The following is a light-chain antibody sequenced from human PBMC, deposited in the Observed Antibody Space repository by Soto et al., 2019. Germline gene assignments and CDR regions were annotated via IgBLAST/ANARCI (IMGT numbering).Light chain of an antibody. J-gene: IGKJ4*01. CDR3: HQLHSSPLT. Sequence: DMRLTQSPAFLSASVGDRVSITCRASQGIGSYLAWYQQKSGQAPKLLIHTASTMQTGAPFRFSGSGSGTEFTLTISSLQPQDFATYYCHQLHSSPLTLGGGTKVDIK. CDR1: QGIGSY. V-gene: IGKV1-9*01. CDR2: TAS.